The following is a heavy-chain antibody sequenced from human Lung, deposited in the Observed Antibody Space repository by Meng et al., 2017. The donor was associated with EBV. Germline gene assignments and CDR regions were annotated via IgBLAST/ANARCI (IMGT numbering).Heavy chain of an antibody. CDR1: GYTFTHHG. CDR2: ISCYNGDT. V-gene: IGHV1-18*01. CDR3: ARDPSNTSGRYAYFDY. Sequence: QVQLVPSGAEVKKPGASVRVSCXASGYTFTHHGISWIRQAPGQGLEWMGWISCYNGDTNYAQKLQGRVTMTTDISTNTAYMDLRSLRSDDTAVYYCARDPSNTSGRYAYFDYWGQGTLVTVSS. J-gene: IGHJ4*02. D-gene: IGHD6-19*01.